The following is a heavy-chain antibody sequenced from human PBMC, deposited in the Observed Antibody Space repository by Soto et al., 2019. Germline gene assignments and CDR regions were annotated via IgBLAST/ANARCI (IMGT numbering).Heavy chain of an antibody. CDR2: VIPVLTTT. V-gene: IGHV1-69*08. CDR3: ARRRYCGYDCYHKHYYGMDV. CDR1: GGTFSSYT. J-gene: IGHJ6*02. D-gene: IGHD2-21*02. Sequence: QVRLVQSGAEVKKSGSSVKVSCMASGGTFSSYTVNWLRQAPGRGLEWMGRVIPVLTTTDYAQKFRGRVTMTADKSAXAXYXQLTSLSSEDTAIYYCARRRYCGYDCYHKHYYGMDVWGQGTTVTVAS.